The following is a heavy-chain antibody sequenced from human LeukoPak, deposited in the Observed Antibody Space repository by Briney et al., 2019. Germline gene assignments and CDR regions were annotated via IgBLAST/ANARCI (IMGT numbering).Heavy chain of an antibody. J-gene: IGHJ4*02. D-gene: IGHD3-22*01. CDR1: GFSFSDYY. CDR3: AKGGRYDSSGYPDS. V-gene: IGHV3-23*01. Sequence: GGSLRLSCAASGFSFSDYYMSWIRQAPGKGLEWVSVISGSGATTYYADSVKGRFTISRDNSKKTLFLQMNSLRGEDTAVYYCAKGGRYDSSGYPDSWGQGTLVTVSS. CDR2: ISGSGATT.